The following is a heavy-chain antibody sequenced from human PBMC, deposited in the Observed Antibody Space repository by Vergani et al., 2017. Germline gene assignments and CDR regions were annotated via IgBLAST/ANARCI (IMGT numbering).Heavy chain of an antibody. D-gene: IGHD3-3*01. CDR2: ISVRGRSI. CDR3: AKQGGYDFWSGQYYLDF. J-gene: IGHJ4*02. V-gene: IGHV3-23*04. Sequence: EVQLVESGGALIQPGGSLRLSCAASGFNFNNYVITWIRQAPGRGLEWVSGISVRGRSIYYADSVKGRFTISRDNSKNTLSLQMNSLRAADTAVYYCAKQGGYDFWSGQYYLDFWGQGTLVTVSS. CDR1: GFNFNNYV.